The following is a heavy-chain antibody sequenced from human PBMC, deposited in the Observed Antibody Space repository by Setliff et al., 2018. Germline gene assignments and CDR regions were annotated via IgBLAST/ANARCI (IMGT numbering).Heavy chain of an antibody. J-gene: IGHJ5*02. V-gene: IGHV1-69*05. CDR1: GATFSSYG. CDR2: IIPMFGTP. D-gene: IGHD2-15*01. CDR3: ARSPAVLGIVYLDP. Sequence: GASVKVSCKASGATFSSYGISWVRQAPGQGLEWMGGIIPMFGTPAYAQKFQDRVTITTDESTSTAYMELDSLRSEDTAVYYCARSPAVLGIVYLDPWGQGTLVTVSS.